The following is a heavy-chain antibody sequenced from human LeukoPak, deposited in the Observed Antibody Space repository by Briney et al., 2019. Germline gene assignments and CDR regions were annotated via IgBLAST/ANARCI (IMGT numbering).Heavy chain of an antibody. D-gene: IGHD2-2*01. CDR1: GASISSSNYY. CDR2: IYSSGNT. Sequence: PSETLSLTCAVSGASISSSNYYWGWVRQSPGEGLEWIGNIYSSGNTYYNASLKSRVTMYIGTSKNQFSLKLSSVTAADTAVYYCARGPAARYCSSTSCYRVRKGYFDYWGQGTLVTVSS. CDR3: ARGPAARYCSSTSCYRVRKGYFDY. V-gene: IGHV4-39*07. J-gene: IGHJ4*02.